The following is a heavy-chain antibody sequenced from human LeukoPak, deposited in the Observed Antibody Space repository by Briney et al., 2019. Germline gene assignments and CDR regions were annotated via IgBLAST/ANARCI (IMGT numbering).Heavy chain of an antibody. V-gene: IGHV3-7*04. CDR3: ARGDAFSGDH. CDR2: IHPEGNEK. J-gene: IGHJ4*02. CDR1: GFSFTNFW. Sequence: GGSLRLSCAVSGFSFTNFWMSWVRQAPGRGLEWVANIHPEGNEKYHVESVKGRFTISRDNTKNLLFLQMNGLRVEDTAVYYCARGDAFSGDHWGQGTLVTISS.